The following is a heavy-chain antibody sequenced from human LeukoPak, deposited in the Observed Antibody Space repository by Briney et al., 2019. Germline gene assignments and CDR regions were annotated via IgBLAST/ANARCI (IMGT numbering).Heavy chain of an antibody. J-gene: IGHJ4*02. D-gene: IGHD3-16*01. CDR2: ISTSGSTI. CDR1: RFTFIRYE. V-gene: IGHV3-48*03. CDR3: ARDGGTYYFDY. Sequence: GGSLRLSCAASRFTFIRYEMNWVRQAPGKALEWLSYISTSGSTIYYADSVKGRFTISRDNAKNSLYPQMTSLRAEDTAVYYCARDGGTYYFDYWGQGTLVTVSS.